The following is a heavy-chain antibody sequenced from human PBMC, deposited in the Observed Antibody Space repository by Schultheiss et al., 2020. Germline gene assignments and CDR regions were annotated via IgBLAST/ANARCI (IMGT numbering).Heavy chain of an antibody. Sequence: GSLRLSCAASGFTFSSYSMNWVRQAPGKGLEWIGEINHSGSTNYNPSLKSRVTISVDTSKNQFSLKLSSVTAADTAVYYCARGSYYDSSGLVYWGQGTLVTVSS. J-gene: IGHJ4*02. CDR2: INHSGST. CDR3: ARGSYYDSSGLVY. V-gene: IGHV4-34*01. CDR1: GFTFSSYS. D-gene: IGHD3-22*01.